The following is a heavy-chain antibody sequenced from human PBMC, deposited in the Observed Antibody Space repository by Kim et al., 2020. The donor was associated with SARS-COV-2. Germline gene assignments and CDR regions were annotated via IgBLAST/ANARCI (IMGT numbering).Heavy chain of an antibody. J-gene: IGHJ4*02. Sequence: SGGSTYYADSVKGRFTISRDNSKNTLYLQMNSLRAEDTAVYYCARRRERGWGQGTLVTVSS. D-gene: IGHD1-1*01. CDR2: SGGST. CDR3: ARRRERG. V-gene: IGHV3-53*01.